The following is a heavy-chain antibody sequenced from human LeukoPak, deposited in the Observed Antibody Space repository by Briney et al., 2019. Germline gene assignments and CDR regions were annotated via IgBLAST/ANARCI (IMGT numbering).Heavy chain of an antibody. CDR3: AIVPITMVRGVNYYFDY. V-gene: IGHV3-9*01. CDR1: GFTFDDDA. CDR2: ISWNSGSI. D-gene: IGHD3-10*01. Sequence: PGGSLRLSCAAPGFTFDDDAMHWVRQAPGRGLEWVSGISWNSGSIGYADSVKGRFTISRDNAKNSLYLQMNSLRAEDTALYYCAIVPITMVRGVNYYFDYWGQGTLVTVSS. J-gene: IGHJ4*02.